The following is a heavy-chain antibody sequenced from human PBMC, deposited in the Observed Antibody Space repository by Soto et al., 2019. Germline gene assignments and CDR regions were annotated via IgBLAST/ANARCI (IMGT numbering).Heavy chain of an antibody. CDR3: ARSSQWLVGGLDY. CDR1: GFTFSSYS. CDR2: ISSSSSTI. J-gene: IGHJ4*02. Sequence: EVLLVESGGGLVQPGGSLRLSCAASGFTFSSYSMNWVRQAPGKGLEWVSYISSSSSTIYYADSVKGRFTISRDNAKNSLYLQMNSLRAEDTAVYYCARSSQWLVGGLDYWGQGTLVTVSS. D-gene: IGHD6-19*01. V-gene: IGHV3-48*01.